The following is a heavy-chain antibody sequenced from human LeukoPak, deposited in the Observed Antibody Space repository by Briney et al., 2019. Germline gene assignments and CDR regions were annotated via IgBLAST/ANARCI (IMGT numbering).Heavy chain of an antibody. Sequence: GASVKVSCKASGYTFTSYGISWVRQAPGQGLEWTGWISAYNGNTNYAQKLQGRVTMTTDTSTSTAYMELRSLRSDDTAVYYCARECPSSTGCYPQDYWGQGTLVTVSS. V-gene: IGHV1-18*01. J-gene: IGHJ4*02. CDR1: GYTFTSYG. CDR3: ARECPSSTGCYPQDY. CDR2: ISAYNGNT. D-gene: IGHD2-2*01.